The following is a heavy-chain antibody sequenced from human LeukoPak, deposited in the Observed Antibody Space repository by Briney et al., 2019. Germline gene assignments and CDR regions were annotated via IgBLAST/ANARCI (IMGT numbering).Heavy chain of an antibody. J-gene: IGHJ4*02. Sequence: GGSLRLCCAASGFTFSRYAMNWVRQAPGKGLKWVSYINTDSSDIHYADSVKGRFTISRDNARNTLYLQLSSLRAEDSAVYYCARDTFQPGLIDSWGQGTLVTVSS. CDR3: ARDTFQPGLIDS. CDR2: INTDSSDI. CDR1: GFTFSRYA. D-gene: IGHD2-2*01. V-gene: IGHV3-21*06.